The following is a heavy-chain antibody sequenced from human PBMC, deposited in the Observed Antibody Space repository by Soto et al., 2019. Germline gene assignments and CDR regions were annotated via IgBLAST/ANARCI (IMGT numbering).Heavy chain of an antibody. J-gene: IGHJ5*02. CDR1: GGSFSGYY. V-gene: IGHV4-34*01. Sequence: SETLSLTCAVYGGSFSGYYWSWIRQPPGKGLEWIGEINHSGSTNYNPSLKSRVTISVDTSKNQFSLKLSSVTAADTAVYYCARDLNRFDPWGQGTLVTVSS. CDR2: INHSGST. CDR3: ARDLNRFDP.